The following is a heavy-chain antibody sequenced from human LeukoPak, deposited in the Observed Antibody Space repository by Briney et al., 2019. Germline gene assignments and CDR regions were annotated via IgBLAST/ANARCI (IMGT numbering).Heavy chain of an antibody. D-gene: IGHD3-22*01. J-gene: IGHJ3*02. V-gene: IGHV3-9*01. Sequence: PGGSLRLSCAASGFTFNDHAMYWVRRAPGKGLEWVSGINWNSDNIGYADSVRGRFTISRDDAKNSLFLQMNSLRVEDTALYYCARASYYYDTTGLGAVDIWGQGTMVTVSS. CDR1: GFTFNDHA. CDR3: ARASYYYDTTGLGAVDI. CDR2: INWNSDNI.